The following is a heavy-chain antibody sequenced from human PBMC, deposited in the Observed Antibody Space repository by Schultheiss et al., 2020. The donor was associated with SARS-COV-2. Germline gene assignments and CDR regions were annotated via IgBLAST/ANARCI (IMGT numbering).Heavy chain of an antibody. D-gene: IGHD1-26*01. J-gene: IGHJ6*02. CDR2: ISYDGSNK. V-gene: IGHV3-30*07. CDR1: GFTFSSYA. Sequence: GGSLRLSCAASGFTFSSYAMHWVRQAPGKGLEWVAVISYDGSNKYYADSVKGRFTISRDNAKNSLYLQMNSLRAEDTAVYYCAAREGLGYYGMDVWGQGTTVTVSS. CDR3: AAREGLGYYGMDV.